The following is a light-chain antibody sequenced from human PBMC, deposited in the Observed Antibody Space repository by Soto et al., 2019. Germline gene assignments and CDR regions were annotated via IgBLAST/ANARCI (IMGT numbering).Light chain of an antibody. CDR3: QYYGSSPWT. Sequence: EIVLTQSPGTLSLSPGERATLSCRASQSVNPYYLAWYQQKPGQAPRLLIYSASSRATGIPDRFSGSGSGTDFTLTISRLEHEDFVVYYWQYYGSSPWTFGQGTKVEIK. J-gene: IGKJ1*01. CDR1: QSVNPYY. V-gene: IGKV3-20*01. CDR2: SAS.